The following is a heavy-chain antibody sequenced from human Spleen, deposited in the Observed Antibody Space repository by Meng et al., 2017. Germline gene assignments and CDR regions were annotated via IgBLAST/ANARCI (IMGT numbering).Heavy chain of an antibody. CDR2: ISSSSSYI. CDR3: TRVPLYGDYVLGGMDV. J-gene: IGHJ6*02. Sequence: GESLKISCAASGFTFSSYSMNWIRQAPGKGLEWVSSISSSSSYIYYADSVKSRFTISRDNAKNSLYLQMNSLRAEDTAVYYCTRVPLYGDYVLGGMDVWGQGTTVTVSS. V-gene: IGHV3-21*01. CDR1: GFTFSSYS. D-gene: IGHD4-17*01.